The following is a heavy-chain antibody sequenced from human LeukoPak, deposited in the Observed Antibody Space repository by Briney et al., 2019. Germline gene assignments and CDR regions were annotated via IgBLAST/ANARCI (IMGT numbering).Heavy chain of an antibody. J-gene: IGHJ5*02. CDR1: GFTFSSYG. V-gene: IGHV3-33*01. D-gene: IGHD7-27*01. Sequence: GGSLRLSCAASGFTFSSYGTYWVRQAPGKGLEGVAVIWYDGTNKYYADSVKGRFTISRDNSKNTLYLQMNSLRAEDTAVYYCARSWGSAVTFSWFDPWGQGTLVTISS. CDR2: IWYDGTNK. CDR3: ARSWGSAVTFSWFDP.